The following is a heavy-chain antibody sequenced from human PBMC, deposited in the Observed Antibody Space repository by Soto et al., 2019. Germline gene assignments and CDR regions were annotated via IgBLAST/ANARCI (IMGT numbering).Heavy chain of an antibody. J-gene: IGHJ6*02. CDR1: GGTFSSCA. V-gene: IGHV1-69*13. CDR3: ARDLYEERLGVYGMDV. D-gene: IGHD1-1*01. CDR2: IIPIFGTA. Sequence: SVKVSCKASGGTFSSCAISWVRQAPGQGLEWMGGIIPIFGTANYAQKFQGRVTITADESTSTAYMELSSLRSEDTAVYYCARDLYEERLGVYGMDVWGQGTTVTVSS.